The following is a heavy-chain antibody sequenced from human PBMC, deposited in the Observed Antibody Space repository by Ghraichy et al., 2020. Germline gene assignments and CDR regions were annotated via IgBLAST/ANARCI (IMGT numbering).Heavy chain of an antibody. CDR3: ARGKYSTFDY. D-gene: IGHD6-13*01. J-gene: IGHJ4*02. CDR1: GDSMSTNGVA. CDR2: TYYRSKWSS. V-gene: IGHV6-1*01. Sequence: SQTLSLTCAISGDSMSTNGVAWNWIRQSPSRGLEWLGRTYYRSKWSSDSAISVKSRITVSPDTSKNQFSLQLNYVTPEDTAVYFCARGKYSTFDYWGQGTLVTVSS.